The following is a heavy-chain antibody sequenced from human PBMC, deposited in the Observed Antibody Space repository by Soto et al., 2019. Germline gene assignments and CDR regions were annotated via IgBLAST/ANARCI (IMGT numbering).Heavy chain of an antibody. CDR2: IYYSGST. CDR3: ARHTPAISISDH. V-gene: IGHV4-39*01. J-gene: IGHJ4*02. Sequence: SETLSLTCTVSGCSISSSSYYWGWIRQPPGKGPEWIGSIYYSGSTYYNPSLKSRVTISVDTSKNQFSLKLSSVTAADTAVYYCARHTPAISISDHWGQGTLVTVSS. D-gene: IGHD2-15*01. CDR1: GCSISSSSYY.